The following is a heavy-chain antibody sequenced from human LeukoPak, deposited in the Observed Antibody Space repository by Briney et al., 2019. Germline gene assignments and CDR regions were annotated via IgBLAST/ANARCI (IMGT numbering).Heavy chain of an antibody. CDR3: ARGFSIFGVIQFDP. CDR2: ISAYNGNT. CDR1: GYTFTSYG. J-gene: IGHJ5*02. Sequence: APVKVSCKASGYTFTSYGISWVRQAPGQGLEWMGWISAYNGNTNYAQKLQGRVTMTTDTSTSTAYMELRSLRSDDTAVYYCARGFSIFGVIQFDPWGQGTLVTVSS. D-gene: IGHD3-3*01. V-gene: IGHV1-18*01.